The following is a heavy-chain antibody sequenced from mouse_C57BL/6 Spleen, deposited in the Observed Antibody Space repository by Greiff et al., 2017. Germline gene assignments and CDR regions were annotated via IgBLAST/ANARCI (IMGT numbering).Heavy chain of an antibody. CDR1: GYTFTSYW. Sequence: QVQLQQPGTELVKPGASVKLSCKASGYTFTSYWMHWVKQRPGQGLEWIGNINPSNGGTNYNEKFKSKATLTVDKSSSTAYMQLSSLTSEDSAVYYCAREGYYGSSFYWYFDVWGTGTTVTVSS. CDR3: AREGYYGSSFYWYFDV. J-gene: IGHJ1*03. D-gene: IGHD1-1*01. V-gene: IGHV1-53*01. CDR2: INPSNGGT.